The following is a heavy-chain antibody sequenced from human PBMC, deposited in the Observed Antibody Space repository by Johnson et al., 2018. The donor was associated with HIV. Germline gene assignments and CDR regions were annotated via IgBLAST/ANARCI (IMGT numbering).Heavy chain of an antibody. CDR3: ASIGYSDYADESENSDF. CDR2: ISWNSGAI. Sequence: VQLVESGGGVVQPGRSLRLSCSASGFDFDDSPMHWVRQAPGKGLEWVSGISWNSGAIGYADSVKGRFIISRDNARNSLYLEMKSLTVEDTALYYCASIGYSDYADESENSDFWGQGTMVTVSS. V-gene: IGHV3-9*01. D-gene: IGHD5-12*01. J-gene: IGHJ3*01. CDR1: GFDFDDSP.